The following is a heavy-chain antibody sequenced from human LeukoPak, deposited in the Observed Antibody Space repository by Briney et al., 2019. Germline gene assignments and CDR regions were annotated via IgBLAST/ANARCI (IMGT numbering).Heavy chain of an antibody. J-gene: IGHJ4*02. CDR2: INHSGST. V-gene: IGHV4-34*01. D-gene: IGHD2-2*02. CDR1: GGSISSYY. Sequence: PSETLSLTCTVSGGSISSYYWSWIRQPPGKGLEWIGEINHSGSTNYNPSLKSRVTISVDTSKNQFSLKLSSVTAADTAVYYCARVPTVPAAIKGIDYWGQGTLVTVSS. CDR3: ARVPTVPAAIKGIDY.